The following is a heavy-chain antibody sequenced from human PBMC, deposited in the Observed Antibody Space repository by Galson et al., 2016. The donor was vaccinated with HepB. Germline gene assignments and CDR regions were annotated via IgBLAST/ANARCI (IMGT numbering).Heavy chain of an antibody. J-gene: IGHJ4*01. V-gene: IGHV1-24*01. D-gene: IGHD1-1*01. CDR3: ASEVIQLERHSYIDF. Sequence: SVKVSCKVSGYSVTDFSMHWVRQAPGKGLEWMGGFDPKAEETIFAQKFQGRVTVTEDTSTDTAYMELTGLRSEDTAVYYCASEVIQLERHSYIDFWGQGTLFIVSS. CDR2: FDPKAEET. CDR1: GYSVTDFS.